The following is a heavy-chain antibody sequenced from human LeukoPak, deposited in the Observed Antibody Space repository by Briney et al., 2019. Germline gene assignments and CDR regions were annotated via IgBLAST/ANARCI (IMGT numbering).Heavy chain of an antibody. CDR3: ARGFMGYNFDY. D-gene: IGHD5-18*01. CDR2: ISSSSRSM. Sequence: GGSLRLSCADSGFTFSSNTMNWVRQAPGKGLEWVSSISSSSRSMHYADSVKGRFTISRDNAKNSLYLQMNSLRDDDTAVYYCARGFMGYNFDYWGQGTLVTVSS. V-gene: IGHV3-21*01. CDR1: GFTFSSNT. J-gene: IGHJ4*02.